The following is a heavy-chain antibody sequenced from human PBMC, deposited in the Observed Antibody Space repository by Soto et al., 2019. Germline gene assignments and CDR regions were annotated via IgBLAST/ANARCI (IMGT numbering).Heavy chain of an antibody. D-gene: IGHD6-6*01. V-gene: IGHV5-51*01. CDR2: IYPDDSDT. CDR3: ARMTPYSSSVRFDY. J-gene: IGHJ4*02. Sequence: GESLKISCKGSGYIFTSYWIGWVRQMPGKGLEWMAIIYPDDSDTKYSPSLQGRVTISVDKSISTAYLHWSSLKASDTAMYYCARMTPYSSSVRFDYWGQGTLVTVSS. CDR1: GYIFTSYW.